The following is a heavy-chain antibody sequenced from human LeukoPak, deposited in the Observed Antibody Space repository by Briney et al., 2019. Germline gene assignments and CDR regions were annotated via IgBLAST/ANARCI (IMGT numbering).Heavy chain of an antibody. CDR3: ARELLGYYYYGMDV. CDR1: GITFSSNY. Sequence: GGSLRLSCVASGITFSSNYMSWVRQAPGKGLEWVSVIYSGGSTYYADSVKGRFTISRDNSKNTLYLQMNSLRAEDTAVYYCARELLGYYYYGMDVWGQGTTVTVSS. CDR2: IYSGGST. D-gene: IGHD2-15*01. V-gene: IGHV3-53*01. J-gene: IGHJ6*02.